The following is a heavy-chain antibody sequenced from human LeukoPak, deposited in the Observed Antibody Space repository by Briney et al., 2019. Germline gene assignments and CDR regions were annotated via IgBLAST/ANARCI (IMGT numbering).Heavy chain of an antibody. CDR1: GGSISSYY. D-gene: IGHD4-17*01. CDR3: ARSDYGVSIGFDP. J-gene: IGHJ5*02. CDR2: IYTSGS. V-gene: IGHV4-4*08. Sequence: SETLSLTCTVSGGSISSYYWSWIRQPPGKGLEWIGYIYTSGSNYNPSLKSRVTMSVDTSKNQFSLKLSSVTAADTAVYYCARSDYGVSIGFDPWGQGTLVTVSS.